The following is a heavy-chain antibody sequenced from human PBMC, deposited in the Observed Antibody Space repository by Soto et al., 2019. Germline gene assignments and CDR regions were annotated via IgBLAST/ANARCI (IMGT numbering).Heavy chain of an antibody. J-gene: IGHJ3*02. CDR1: GFTFSSYS. V-gene: IGHV3-48*04. CDR2: ISSSSSTI. Sequence: GGSLRLSCAASGFTFSSYSMNWVRQAPGKGLEWVSYISSSSSTIYYADSVKGRFTISRDNAKNSLYRQMNSLRAEDAAVDYCARDAERGPAGDAFDIWGQGTMVTVSS. CDR3: ARDAERGPAGDAFDI. D-gene: IGHD1-1*01.